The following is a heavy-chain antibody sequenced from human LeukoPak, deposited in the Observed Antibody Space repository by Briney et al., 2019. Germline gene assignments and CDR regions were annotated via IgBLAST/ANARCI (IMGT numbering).Heavy chain of an antibody. V-gene: IGHV3-11*01. CDR3: ARVRGSSGFYYVSLVAFDI. Sequence: GGSLRLSCAASGFTFSDYYMSWIRQAPGKGLEWVSYISTSGSTIYYADSVKGRFTISRDNAKNSLYLQMNSLRAEDTAVYYCARVRGSSGFYYVSLVAFDIWGHGTMVTVSS. CDR2: ISTSGSTI. D-gene: IGHD3-22*01. CDR1: GFTFSDYY. J-gene: IGHJ3*02.